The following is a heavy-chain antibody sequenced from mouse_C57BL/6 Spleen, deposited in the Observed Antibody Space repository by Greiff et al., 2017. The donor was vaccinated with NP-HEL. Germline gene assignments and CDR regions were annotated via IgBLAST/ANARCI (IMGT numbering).Heavy chain of an antibody. J-gene: IGHJ1*03. Sequence: EVKLVESGGGLVKPGGSLKLSCAASGFTFSSYAMSWVRQTPEKRLEWVATISDGGSYTYYPDNVKGRFTISRDNAKNNLYLQMSHLKSEDTAMYYCARGYGNYPYWYFDVWGTGTTVTVSS. CDR2: ISDGGSYT. D-gene: IGHD2-1*01. V-gene: IGHV5-4*03. CDR1: GFTFSSYA. CDR3: ARGYGNYPYWYFDV.